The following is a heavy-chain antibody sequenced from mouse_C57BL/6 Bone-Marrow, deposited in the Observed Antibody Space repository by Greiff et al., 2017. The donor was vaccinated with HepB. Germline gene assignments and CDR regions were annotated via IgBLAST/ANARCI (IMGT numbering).Heavy chain of an antibody. V-gene: IGHV1-55*01. CDR3: ARDYSNLHWYFDV. CDR2: IYPGSGST. D-gene: IGHD2-5*01. J-gene: IGHJ1*03. Sequence: QVQLQQPGAELVKPGASVNMSCKASGYTFTSYWITWVKQRPGQGLEWIGDIYPGSGSTNYNEKFKSKATLTVDTSSSTAYMQLSSLTSEDSAVYYCARDYSNLHWYFDVWGTGTTVTVSS. CDR1: GYTFTSYW.